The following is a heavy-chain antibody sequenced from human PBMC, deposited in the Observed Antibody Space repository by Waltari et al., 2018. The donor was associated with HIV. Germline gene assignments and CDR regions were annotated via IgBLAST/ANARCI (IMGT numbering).Heavy chain of an antibody. J-gene: IGHJ4*02. V-gene: IGHV4-59*08. CDR2: IYYSGST. CDR1: GGSISSYY. D-gene: IGHD6-6*01. Sequence: QVQLQESGPGLVKPSETLSLTCTVSGGSISSYYWSWIRQPPGKGLEWIGYIYYSGSTNYNPSLKSRVTISVDTSKNQFSLKLSSVTAADTAVYYCARLSSSSAPFDYWGQGTLVTVSS. CDR3: ARLSSSSAPFDY.